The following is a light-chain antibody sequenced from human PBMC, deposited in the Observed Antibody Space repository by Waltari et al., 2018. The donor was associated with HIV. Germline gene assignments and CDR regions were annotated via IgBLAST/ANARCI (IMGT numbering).Light chain of an antibody. J-gene: IGKJ2*01. CDR1: QSVSSSY. CDR2: GAS. V-gene: IGKV3-20*01. CDR3: QQYGSSPYT. Sequence: EIVLTQSPGTLSLSPGERASLPCRASQSVSSSYVAWYQQKPGQAPRLVIYGASNRATGIPDRFSGSGSGTDFTLTINRLEPEDFAVYYCQQYGSSPYTFGQGTKLEI.